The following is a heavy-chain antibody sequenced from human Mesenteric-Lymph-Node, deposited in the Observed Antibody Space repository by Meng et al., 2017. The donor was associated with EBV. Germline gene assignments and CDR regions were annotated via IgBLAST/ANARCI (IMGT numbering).Heavy chain of an antibody. V-gene: IGHV1-69*01. CDR1: GDTFSTHA. D-gene: IGHD3-16*01. Sequence: QERLVQSGAEVNKAWSSVKGSFKASGDTFSTHAINWVRQAPGQGLEWMGGIIPMFGTPTYSQKFQARVTITAHESPTTAYMELSSLRFEDTAVYYCAGGREETSTPDFDYWGQGTLVTVSS. CDR3: AGGREETSTPDFDY. J-gene: IGHJ4*02. CDR2: IIPMFGTP.